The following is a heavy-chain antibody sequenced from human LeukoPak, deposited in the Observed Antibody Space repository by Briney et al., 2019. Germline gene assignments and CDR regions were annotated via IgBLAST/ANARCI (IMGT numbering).Heavy chain of an antibody. CDR3: ARAGSEGFFWSGWSYYGMDV. J-gene: IGHJ6*02. Sequence: ASVKVSCKAFGYTFTGSYMHWVRQAPGQGLEWMGWINPNSGGTNYAQKFQGRVTMTRDTSISTAYMELSRLTSDDTAVYYCARAGSEGFFWSGWSYYGMDVWGQGTTVTVSS. V-gene: IGHV1-2*02. CDR1: GYTFTGSY. D-gene: IGHD3-3*01. CDR2: INPNSGGT.